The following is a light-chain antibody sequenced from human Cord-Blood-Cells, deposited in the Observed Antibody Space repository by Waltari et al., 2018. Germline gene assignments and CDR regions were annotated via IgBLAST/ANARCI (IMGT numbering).Light chain of an antibody. Sequence: EIVMTQSPATLSVSPGERATLSCRASQSVSNNLAWYQQKPGQPPKLLIYGASTRATGIPARFSGSGSGTEFTLTISSLQSEDFAVYYCQQYNNSPITFGQGTRLEIK. CDR2: GAS. CDR1: QSVSNN. CDR3: QQYNNSPIT. V-gene: IGKV3-15*01. J-gene: IGKJ5*01.